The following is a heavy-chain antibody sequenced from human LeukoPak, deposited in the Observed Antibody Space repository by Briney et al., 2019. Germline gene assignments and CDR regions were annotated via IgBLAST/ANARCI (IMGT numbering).Heavy chain of an antibody. CDR3: VSTTRSSPFDN. Sequence: GGSLRLSCAGSGYPFSSYWMHWVRQVPGKGLVWVSRINEGGSSTSYAESVRGRFTISRDNAKNTLYLQMNSLRAEDTAVYYCVSTTRSSPFDNWGQGTLVTVSS. V-gene: IGHV3-74*01. D-gene: IGHD1-1*01. CDR1: GYPFSSYW. J-gene: IGHJ4*02. CDR2: INEGGSST.